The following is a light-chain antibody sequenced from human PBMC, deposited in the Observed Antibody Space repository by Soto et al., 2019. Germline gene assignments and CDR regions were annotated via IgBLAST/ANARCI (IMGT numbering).Light chain of an antibody. J-gene: IGKJ1*01. CDR2: GAS. CDR3: HQYGSSPST. Sequence: EIVLTQSPATLSVSPGERATLSCRASQSVSGNLAWYQQKPGQAPRLLIYGASSRATGIPDRFSGSGSGTDFTLTISRLEPEDFAVYYCHQYGSSPSTFGQGTKVDIK. V-gene: IGKV3-20*01. CDR1: QSVSGN.